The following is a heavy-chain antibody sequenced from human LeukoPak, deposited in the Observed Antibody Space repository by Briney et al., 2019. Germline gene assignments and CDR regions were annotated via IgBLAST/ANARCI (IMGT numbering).Heavy chain of an antibody. CDR3: ARILWFGTRYYFDY. CDR1: GGSFSGYY. CDR2: INHSGST. Sequence: PSETLSLTCAVYGGSFSGYYWSWIRQPPGKGLEWIGEINHSGSTNYNPSLKSRVTISVDTSKNQFSLKLSSVTAADTAVYYCARILWFGTRYYFDYWGQGTLVTVSS. J-gene: IGHJ4*02. D-gene: IGHD3-10*01. V-gene: IGHV4-34*01.